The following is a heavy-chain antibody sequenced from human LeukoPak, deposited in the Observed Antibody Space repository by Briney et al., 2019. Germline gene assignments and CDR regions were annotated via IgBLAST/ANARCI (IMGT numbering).Heavy chain of an antibody. D-gene: IGHD3-10*01. CDR1: GGSFSAYY. V-gene: IGHV4-34*01. Sequence: ASETLSLTCAVYGGSFSAYYWGWIRQPPGKGLEWIGSIYYSGSTYYNPSLKSRVTISVDTSKNQFSLKLSSVTAADTAVYYCARDGGSYYDYWGQGTLVTVSS. CDR3: ARDGGSYYDY. J-gene: IGHJ4*02. CDR2: IYYSGST.